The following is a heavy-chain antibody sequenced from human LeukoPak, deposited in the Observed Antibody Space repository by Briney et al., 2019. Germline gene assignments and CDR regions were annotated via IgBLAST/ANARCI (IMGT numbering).Heavy chain of an antibody. D-gene: IGHD1-26*01. V-gene: IGHV6-1*01. CDR3: ARDRVISGSYALDY. CDR2: TYYRSKWYN. CDR1: GASASSNSAA. J-gene: IGHJ4*02. Sequence: SRTLSLTCAISGASASSNSAAWTWISQSPSKGLEWLGRTYYRSKWYNDYAVSVKSRITINPDTSKNQFSLQLNSVTPEDTAVYYCARDRVISGSYALDYWGQGTLVTVSS.